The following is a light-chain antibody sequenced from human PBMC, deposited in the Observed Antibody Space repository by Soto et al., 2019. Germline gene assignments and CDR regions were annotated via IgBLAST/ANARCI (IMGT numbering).Light chain of an antibody. J-gene: IGLJ3*02. CDR1: SSDVGGYNY. Sequence: QSALTQPASVSGSPGQSVTISCTGTSSDVGGYNYVSWYQQHPGRAPKVIIYDVRNRPSGVSDRFSGSKSGNTASLTISGLQAEDEADYYCSSYAGSSTWVFGGGTKLTVL. V-gene: IGLV2-14*03. CDR2: DVR. CDR3: SSYAGSSTWV.